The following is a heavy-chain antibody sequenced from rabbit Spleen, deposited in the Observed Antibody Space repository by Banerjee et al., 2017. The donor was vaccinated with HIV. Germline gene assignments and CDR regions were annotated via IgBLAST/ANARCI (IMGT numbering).Heavy chain of an antibody. D-gene: IGHD1-1*01. J-gene: IGHJ6*01. CDR2: IEIGSGGFT. Sequence: QSLEESGGGLVKPGASLTLTCKASGFSFNEFSFNSGYDMCWVRQAPGKGLEWIACIEIGSGGFTYFATWAKGRFTCSKTSSTTVTLQMTRLTAADTATYFCARDTSSSFSSYGMDLWGPGTLVTVS. CDR1: GFSFNEFSFNSGYD. V-gene: IGHV1S40*01. CDR3: ARDTSSSFSSYGMDL.